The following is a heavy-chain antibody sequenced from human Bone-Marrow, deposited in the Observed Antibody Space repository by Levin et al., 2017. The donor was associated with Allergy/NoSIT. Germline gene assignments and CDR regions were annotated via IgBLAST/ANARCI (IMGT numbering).Heavy chain of an antibody. V-gene: IGHV3-23*01. CDR3: AKRVHTHYYGMDV. CDR1: GFTFSSYA. CDR2: ISGSGGST. Sequence: GESLKISCAASGFTFSSYAMSWVRQAPGKGLEWVSAISGSGGSTYYADSVKGRFTISRDNSKNTLYLQMNSLRAEDTAVYYCAKRVHTHYYGMDVWGQGTTVTVSS. J-gene: IGHJ6*02. D-gene: IGHD2-2*02.